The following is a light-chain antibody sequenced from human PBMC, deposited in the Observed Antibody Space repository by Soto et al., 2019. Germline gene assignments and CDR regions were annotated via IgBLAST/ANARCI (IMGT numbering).Light chain of an antibody. CDR2: AAS. J-gene: IGKJ5*01. Sequence: IGLTQYEHTLSVSPGGRATRACRASQSVSDRVVWYQQKSGQAPSLLIYAASTRAAGVPARFSGWGSGTEFTLNISRLDPAAFPFYYCQQYFPSPITLGQGTRLEIK. CDR1: QSVSDR. CDR3: QQYFPSPIT. V-gene: IGKV3-15*01.